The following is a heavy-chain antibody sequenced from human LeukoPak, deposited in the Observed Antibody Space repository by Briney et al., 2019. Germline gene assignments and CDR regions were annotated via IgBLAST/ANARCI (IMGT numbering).Heavy chain of an antibody. V-gene: IGHV3-30*04. CDR3: ATAYSSGGADY. CDR1: GINFSGYA. J-gene: IGHJ4*02. Sequence: GGSLRLSCAASGINFSGYAMHWVRQAPGKGLEWVAIISYDGSNKNYADSVKGRLTISRDNSNNMLFLQLNSLRTDDTAVYFCATAYSSGGADYWGQGTLVTVSS. D-gene: IGHD3-22*01. CDR2: ISYDGSNK.